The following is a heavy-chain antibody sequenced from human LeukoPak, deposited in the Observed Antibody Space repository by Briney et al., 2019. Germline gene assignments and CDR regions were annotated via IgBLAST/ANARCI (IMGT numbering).Heavy chain of an antibody. CDR2: IVGNGITI. V-gene: IGHV3-48*03. CDR3: VRKLTGTTFFDY. CDR1: GFTFSSYD. J-gene: IGHJ4*02. D-gene: IGHD1-1*01. Sequence: EGSLRLSCAASGFTFSSYDLNWVRQAPGKGLEWVSYIVGNGITIYYADSVKGRFTISRDNAKNSLYLQMNSLRAEDTAVYYCVRKLTGTTFFDYWGQGTLVTVSS.